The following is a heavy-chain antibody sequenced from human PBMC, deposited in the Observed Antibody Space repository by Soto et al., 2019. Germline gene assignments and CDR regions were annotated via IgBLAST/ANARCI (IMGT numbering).Heavy chain of an antibody. D-gene: IGHD1-26*01. Sequence: ASVKVSCKVSGYTLTELSMHWVRQAPGKGLEWMGGFDPEDGETIYAQKFQGRVTMTEDTSTGTAYMELSSLRSEDTAVYYCATIDIVGATDYYYGMDVWGQGTTVTVSS. CDR1: GYTLTELS. CDR3: ATIDIVGATDYYYGMDV. CDR2: FDPEDGET. J-gene: IGHJ6*02. V-gene: IGHV1-24*01.